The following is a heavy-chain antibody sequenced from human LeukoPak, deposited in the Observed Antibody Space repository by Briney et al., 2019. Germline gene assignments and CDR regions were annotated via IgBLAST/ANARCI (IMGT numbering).Heavy chain of an antibody. Sequence: SETLSPTCAVYGGSFSGYYWSWIRQPPGKGLEWIGEINHSGSTNYNPSLKSRVTISVDTSKNQFSLKLSSVTAADTAVYYCARAYYDFWSGYLTPLFFDYWGQGTLVTVSS. CDR2: INHSGST. D-gene: IGHD3-3*01. J-gene: IGHJ4*02. CDR3: ARAYYDFWSGYLTPLFFDY. V-gene: IGHV4-34*01. CDR1: GGSFSGYY.